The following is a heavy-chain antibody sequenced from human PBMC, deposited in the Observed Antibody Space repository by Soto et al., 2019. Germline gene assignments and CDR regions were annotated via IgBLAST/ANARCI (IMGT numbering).Heavy chain of an antibody. J-gene: IGHJ4*02. Sequence: SGPTLVNPTQTLTLTCTFSGFSLSTSGVGVGWIRQSPGKALEWLAVIYWDDDKRYSPSLKSRLSITKDTSKNQVVLTMTTMDPADTATYYCAHGRKPTSFDDWAQGILVIVSS. CDR1: GFSLSTSGVG. CDR2: IYWDDDK. CDR3: AHGRKPTSFDD. V-gene: IGHV2-5*02.